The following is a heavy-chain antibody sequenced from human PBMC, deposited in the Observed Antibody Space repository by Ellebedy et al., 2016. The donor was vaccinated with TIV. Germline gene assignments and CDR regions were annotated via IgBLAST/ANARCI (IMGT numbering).Heavy chain of an antibody. CDR3: AREGVTVIY. Sequence: SETLSLXXIVSGGSVSSYYWNWIRKPAGKALEWIGRIYTSGRPIYNPSLKSQVTMSVDTSKNEFSLKLTSVTSADTGMYYCAREGVTVIYWGQGMVVTVSS. V-gene: IGHV4-4*07. J-gene: IGHJ4*02. CDR2: IYTSGRP. CDR1: GGSVSSYY. D-gene: IGHD3-22*01.